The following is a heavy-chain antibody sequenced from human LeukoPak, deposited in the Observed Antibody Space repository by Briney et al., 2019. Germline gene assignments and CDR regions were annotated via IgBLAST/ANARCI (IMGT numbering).Heavy chain of an antibody. D-gene: IGHD6-6*01. V-gene: IGHV4-34*01. CDR2: INHSGST. J-gene: IGHJ3*02. CDR1: GGSFSGYY. CDR3: ATLTYSSYDAFDI. Sequence: KASETLSLTCAVYGGSFSGYYWSWIRQPPGKGLEWIGEINHSGSTNYNPSLKSRVTISVDTSKNQFSLKLSSVTAADTAVYYCATLTYSSYDAFDIWGQGTMVTVSS.